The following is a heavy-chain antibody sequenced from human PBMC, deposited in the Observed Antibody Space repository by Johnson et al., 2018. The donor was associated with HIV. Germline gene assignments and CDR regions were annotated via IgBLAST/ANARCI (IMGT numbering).Heavy chain of an antibody. D-gene: IGHD2-21*01. CDR2: IYSGGST. V-gene: IGHV3-53*01. Sequence: DVQVVESGGGLIQPGGSLRLSCAASGFTVSSNYMSWVRQAPGKGLEWVSVIYSGGSTYYADSVKGRFTISRDNSKNTLYLQMNSLRAGDTAVYYCARYSVSDDAFDIWGQGTMVTVSS. CDR1: GFTVSSNY. CDR3: ARYSVSDDAFDI. J-gene: IGHJ3*02.